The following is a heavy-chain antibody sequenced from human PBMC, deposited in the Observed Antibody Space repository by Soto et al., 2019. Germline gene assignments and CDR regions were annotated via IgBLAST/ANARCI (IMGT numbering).Heavy chain of an antibody. J-gene: IGHJ3*02. CDR1: GLTFSSYG. V-gene: IGHV3-30*18. CDR2: ISYDGSNK. Sequence: GGALRLSCAASGLTFSSYGMHWVRQAPGKGLEWVAVISYDGSNKYYADSVKGRFTISRDNSKNTLYLQMNSLRAEDTAVYYCAKAMGNDYYDSSGRDAFDIWGQGTMVTVSS. CDR3: AKAMGNDYYDSSGRDAFDI. D-gene: IGHD3-22*01.